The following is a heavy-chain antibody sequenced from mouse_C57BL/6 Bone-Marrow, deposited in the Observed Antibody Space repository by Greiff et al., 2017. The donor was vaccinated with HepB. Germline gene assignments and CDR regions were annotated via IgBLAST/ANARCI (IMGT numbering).Heavy chain of an antibody. V-gene: IGHV2-5*01. J-gene: IGHJ1*03. CDR1: GFSLTSYG. Sequence: VQLQQSGPGLVQPSQSLSITCTVSGFSLTSYGVHWVRQSPGKGLEWLGVIWRGGSTDYNAAFMSRLSITKDNSKSQVFFKMNSLQAADTAIYYCAKKVSYGSSYDWYFDVWGTGTTVTVSS. CDR3: AKKVSYGSSYDWYFDV. D-gene: IGHD1-1*01. CDR2: IWRGGST.